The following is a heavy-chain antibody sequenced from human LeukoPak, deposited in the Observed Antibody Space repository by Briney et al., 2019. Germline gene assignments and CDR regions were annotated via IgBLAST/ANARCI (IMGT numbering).Heavy chain of an antibody. V-gene: IGHV3-23*01. CDR1: GFTFSSYG. CDR2: ISGSGGST. Sequence: GGSLRLSCTASGFTFSSYGMSWVRQAPGKGLEWVSAISGSGGSTYYADSVKGRFTISRDNSKNTLYLQMNSLRAEDTAVYYCAKFRVSSSWYDPYFDYWGQGTLVTVSS. D-gene: IGHD6-13*01. J-gene: IGHJ4*02. CDR3: AKFRVSSSWYDPYFDY.